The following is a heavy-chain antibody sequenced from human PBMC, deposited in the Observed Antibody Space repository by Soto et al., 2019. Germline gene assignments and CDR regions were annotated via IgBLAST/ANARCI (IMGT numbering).Heavy chain of an antibody. CDR1: GFTFSSYA. D-gene: IGHD6-13*01. J-gene: IGHJ4*02. V-gene: IGHV3-30-3*01. CDR3: ARDWQAAAAGNLGYFDY. Sequence: LRLSCAASGFTFSSYAMHWVRQAPGKGLEWVAVISYDGSNKYYADSVKGRFTISRDNSKNTLYLQMNSLRAEDTAVYYCARDWQAAAAGNLGYFDYWGQGTLVTVSS. CDR2: ISYDGSNK.